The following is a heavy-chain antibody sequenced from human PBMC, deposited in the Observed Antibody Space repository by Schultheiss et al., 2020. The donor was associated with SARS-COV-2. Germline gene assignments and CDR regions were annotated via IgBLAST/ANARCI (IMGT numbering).Heavy chain of an antibody. V-gene: IGHV3-21*05. CDR3: ARDHGDYENYYYGMDV. J-gene: IGHJ6*02. CDR1: GFTFSSYA. D-gene: IGHD4-17*01. CDR2: ISSSSSYT. Sequence: GGSLRLSCAASGFTFSSYAMSWVRQAPGKGLEWVSYISSSSSYTNYADSVKGRFTISRDNSKNTLYLQMNSLRAEDTAVYYCARDHGDYENYYYGMDVWGQGTTVTGSS.